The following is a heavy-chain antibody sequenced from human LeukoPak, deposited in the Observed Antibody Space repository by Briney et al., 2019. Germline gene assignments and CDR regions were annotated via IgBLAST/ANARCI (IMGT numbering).Heavy chain of an antibody. J-gene: IGHJ4*02. D-gene: IGHD3-10*01. CDR3: ARGDALRMVRGVIISY. CDR1: GYTFTSYD. V-gene: IGHV1-8*01. CDR2: MNPNSGNT. Sequence: PWASVKVSCKASGYTFTSYDIDWVRQATGQGLEWMGWMNPNSGNTGYAQKFQGRVTMTRNTSISTAYMELSSLRSEDTAVYYCARGDALRMVRGVIISYWGQGTLVTVSS.